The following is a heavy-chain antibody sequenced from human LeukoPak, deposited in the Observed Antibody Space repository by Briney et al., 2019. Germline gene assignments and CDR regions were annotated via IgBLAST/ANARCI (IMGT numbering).Heavy chain of an antibody. D-gene: IGHD2-2*01. J-gene: IGHJ4*02. Sequence: GGSLRLSCAASGFTVSSNYMSWIRQAPGKGLEWVSGIYSGGSTYYADSVKGRFTISRDDSKNTLYLQMNSLRAEDTAVYYCATHPREYSSSTSCSAYWGQGTLVTVSS. CDR3: ATHPREYSSSTSCSAY. CDR1: GFTVSSNY. V-gene: IGHV3-53*01. CDR2: IYSGGST.